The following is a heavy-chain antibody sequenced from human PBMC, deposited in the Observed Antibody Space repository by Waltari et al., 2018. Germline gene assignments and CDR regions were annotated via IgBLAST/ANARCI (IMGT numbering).Heavy chain of an antibody. Sequence: QVQLVQSGAEVKKPGASVKVSCKVSGYTLTELSMHWVRQAPGTGLEWMGGFEPEDGETIYEQKFQGRVTMTEDTSTDTAYMELSSLRSEDTAVYYCATDLRFLDSFDYWGQGTLVTVSS. CDR3: ATDLRFLDSFDY. CDR1: GYTLTELS. D-gene: IGHD3-3*01. CDR2: FEPEDGET. J-gene: IGHJ4*02. V-gene: IGHV1-24*01.